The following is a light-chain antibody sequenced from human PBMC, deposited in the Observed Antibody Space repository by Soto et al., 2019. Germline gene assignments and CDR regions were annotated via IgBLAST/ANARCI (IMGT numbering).Light chain of an antibody. CDR3: QAWDSSTAV. J-gene: IGLJ2*01. Sequence: SYELTQPPSVSVSPGQTATITCSGDKLGEKYACWYQQKPGQSPVLVIHLDTKRPSGIPERFSGSNSGNTATLTISGTQAMDEADYYCQAWDSSTAVFGGGTKLTVL. CDR1: KLGEKY. V-gene: IGLV3-1*01. CDR2: LDT.